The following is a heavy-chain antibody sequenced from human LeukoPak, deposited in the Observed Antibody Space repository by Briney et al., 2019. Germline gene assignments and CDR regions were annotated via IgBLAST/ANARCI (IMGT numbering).Heavy chain of an antibody. V-gene: IGHV3-21*01. CDR1: GFTFSSYS. D-gene: IGHD2-15*01. CDR3: ARAESGDDTLLLCYFDY. Sequence: GGSLRLSCAASGFTFSSYSMNWVRQAPGKGLEWVSSISSSSSYIYYADSVKGRFTISRDSAKNSLYLQMNSLRAEDTAVYYCARAESGDDTLLLCYFDYWGQGTLVTVSS. CDR2: ISSSSSYI. J-gene: IGHJ4*02.